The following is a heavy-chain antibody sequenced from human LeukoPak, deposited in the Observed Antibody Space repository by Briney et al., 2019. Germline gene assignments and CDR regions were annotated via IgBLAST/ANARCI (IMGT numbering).Heavy chain of an antibody. CDR2: IIPIFGTA. D-gene: IGHD1-26*01. V-gene: IGHV1-69*05. CDR1: GGTFSSYA. J-gene: IGHJ2*01. Sequence: SVKVSCKASGGTFSSYAISWVRQAPGQGLEWMGGIIPIFGTANYAQKFQGRVTITTEESTSTSYMELSSLRSEDTAVYYCARDGRSGSYSHWYFDLWGRGTLVTVSS. CDR3: ARDGRSGSYSHWYFDL.